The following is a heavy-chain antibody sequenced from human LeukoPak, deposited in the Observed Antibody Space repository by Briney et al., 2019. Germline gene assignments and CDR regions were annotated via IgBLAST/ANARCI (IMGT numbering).Heavy chain of an antibody. CDR3: SRRSGYPNWFDP. Sequence: GGSLRLSCAASGFTVSNNYMSWVRQAPGKGLEWVSVIYSGGNTCYADSVKGRFTISRDNSNNTLYLQMNSLTVEDTAVYYCSRRSGYPNWFDPWGQGTLVTVSS. J-gene: IGHJ5*02. CDR1: GFTVSNNY. CDR2: IYSGGNT. V-gene: IGHV3-66*04. D-gene: IGHD3-22*01.